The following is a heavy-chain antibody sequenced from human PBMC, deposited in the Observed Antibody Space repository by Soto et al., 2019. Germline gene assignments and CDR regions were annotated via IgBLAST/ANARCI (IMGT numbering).Heavy chain of an antibody. J-gene: IGHJ4*02. CDR1: GYTFPSYD. Sequence: APVKVSCKASGYTFPSYDIKWVRQATGQGVEWMGWMNPNSGNTGYAQKFQGRVNMTRNTSISTAYMELSSLRSEDTAVYYCARGGHYDFWSGSPPHFDYWGQGTLVTVSS. CDR3: ARGGHYDFWSGSPPHFDY. CDR2: MNPNSGNT. D-gene: IGHD3-3*01. V-gene: IGHV1-8*01.